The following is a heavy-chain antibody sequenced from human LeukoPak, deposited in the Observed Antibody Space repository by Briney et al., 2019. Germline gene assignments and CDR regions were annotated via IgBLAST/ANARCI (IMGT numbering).Heavy chain of an antibody. CDR1: GGSISSYY. Sequence: SETLSLTCTVSGGSISSYYWSWIRQPPGKGLVWIGYIYYSGSTNYNPSLKSRVTISVDTSKNQFSLKLSSVTAADTAVYYCARGRARYYDSWFDPWGQGTLVTVSS. D-gene: IGHD3-22*01. CDR2: IYYSGST. V-gene: IGHV4-59*01. J-gene: IGHJ5*02. CDR3: ARGRARYYDSWFDP.